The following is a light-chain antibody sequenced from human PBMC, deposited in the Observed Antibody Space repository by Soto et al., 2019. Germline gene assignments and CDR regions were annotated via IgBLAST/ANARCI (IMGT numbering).Light chain of an antibody. J-gene: IGKJ4*01. CDR2: DAS. V-gene: IGKV3-11*01. CDR1: QSVSRS. Sequence: EIVLTQSPATLSLSPGDRAVLSCRASQSVSRSLTWYQHKPGQAPRLLIYDASTRATGLPRRFSGSESGTDFTLTHSSLEPEDFAVYYCQQRSNRFGGGKKVEIK. CDR3: QQRSNR.